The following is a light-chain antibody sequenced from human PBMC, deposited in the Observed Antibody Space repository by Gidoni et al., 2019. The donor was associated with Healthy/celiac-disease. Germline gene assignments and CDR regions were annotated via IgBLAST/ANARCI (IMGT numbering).Light chain of an antibody. CDR1: PSFLHSNGYNY. V-gene: IGKV2-28*01. CDR2: LGT. Sequence: DIVMTHSPLSLPVTPGSPASISCRSSPSFLHSNGYNYWYWYLQKPGQSPQLLIYLGTSRAAGVPDRFSGSGSGKDFTLRISREEDEDVGVYYYMQTLQTPLTFGGGTQVEIK. J-gene: IGKJ4*01. CDR3: MQTLQTPLT.